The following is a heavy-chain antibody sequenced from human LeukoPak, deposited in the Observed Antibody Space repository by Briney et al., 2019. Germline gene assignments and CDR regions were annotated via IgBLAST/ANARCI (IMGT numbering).Heavy chain of an antibody. CDR1: GFTFTSSA. Sequence: SVKVSCKASGFTFTSSAVQWVRQARGQRLEWIGWIVVGSGNTNYAQKFQERVTITRDMSTSTAYMELSSLRSEDTAVYYCAADAGITGTIDAFDIWGQGTMVTVSS. D-gene: IGHD1/OR15-1a*01. CDR3: AADAGITGTIDAFDI. CDR2: IVVGSGNT. J-gene: IGHJ3*02. V-gene: IGHV1-58*01.